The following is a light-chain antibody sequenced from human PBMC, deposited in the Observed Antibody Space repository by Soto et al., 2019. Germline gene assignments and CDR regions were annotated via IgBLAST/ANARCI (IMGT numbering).Light chain of an antibody. CDR1: QSISIW. CDR2: DAS. V-gene: IGKV1-5*01. CDR3: QQYNSYSRT. Sequence: DIQMTQSPSPLSASVGDRVTITCRASQSISIWLAWYQQKPGKAPKLLIYDASSLESVVPSRFSGSGSGTEFTLTISSLQPDDFSTYYCQQYNSYSRTFGQGDKVDIK. J-gene: IGKJ1*01.